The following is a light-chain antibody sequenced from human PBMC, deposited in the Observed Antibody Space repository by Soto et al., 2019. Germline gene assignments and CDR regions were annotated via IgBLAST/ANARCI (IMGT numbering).Light chain of an antibody. V-gene: IGKV3-20*01. Sequence: EIVLTQSPGTLSLSPGERATLSCRAIQSVRSSSLVWYQQKSGQAPRLLIYGASARATGIPDRFSGSGSGTDFTLTISRLEPEDFAVYYCQQYGSSPWTFGQGTKV. CDR2: GAS. CDR1: QSVRSSS. CDR3: QQYGSSPWT. J-gene: IGKJ1*01.